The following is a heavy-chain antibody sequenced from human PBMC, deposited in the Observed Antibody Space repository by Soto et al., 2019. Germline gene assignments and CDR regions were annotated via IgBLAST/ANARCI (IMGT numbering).Heavy chain of an antibody. CDR1: GFTFSSYA. CDR3: ATDTGRGYGMDV. Sequence: GRSLRLSCAAAGFTFSSYAMTWVSQAPGKGLEWVSGISGSGDSTYYADSVKGRFTISRDNAKNSLYLQMNSLIGDDTAVSYCATDTGRGYGMDVWGQGTTVTVSS. V-gene: IGHV3-23*01. CDR2: ISGSGDST. D-gene: IGHD1-26*01. J-gene: IGHJ6*02.